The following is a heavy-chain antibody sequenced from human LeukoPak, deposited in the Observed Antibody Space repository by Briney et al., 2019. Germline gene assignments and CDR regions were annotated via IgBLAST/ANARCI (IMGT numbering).Heavy chain of an antibody. J-gene: IGHJ5*02. V-gene: IGHV3-23*01. CDR2: ISSSDGGT. D-gene: IGHD1-26*01. CDR3: AREVVVVGATGGGFGR. Sequence: GGSLRLSCAGSGFTFSSYAMAWVRQTPEKGLEWVAIISSSDGGTYYIDSVKGRFTISRDNSKNMLNLQMNSLRAEDTAVYYCAREVVVVGATGGGFGRWGQGTLVTVSS. CDR1: GFTFSSYA.